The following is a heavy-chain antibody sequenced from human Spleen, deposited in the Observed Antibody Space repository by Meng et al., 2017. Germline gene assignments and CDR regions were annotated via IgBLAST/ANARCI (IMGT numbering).Heavy chain of an antibody. CDR1: GGSISSYY. V-gene: IGHV4-59*12. CDR3: ARDLRLGFYYYYGMDV. D-gene: IGHD3-16*01. Sequence: SETLSLTCTVSGGSISSYYWSWIRQPPGKGLEWIGYIYYSGSTNYNPSLKSRVTISVDTSKNQFSLKLSSVTAADTAVYYCARDLRLGFYYYYGMDVWGQGTTVTVSS. CDR2: IYYSGST. J-gene: IGHJ6*02.